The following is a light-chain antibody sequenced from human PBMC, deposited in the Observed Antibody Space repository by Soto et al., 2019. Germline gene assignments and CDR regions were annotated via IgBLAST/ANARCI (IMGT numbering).Light chain of an antibody. CDR1: QSVSTN. CDR3: QQRSNWPIT. V-gene: IGKV3-15*01. CDR2: GTS. J-gene: IGKJ5*01. Sequence: EIVLTQSPATLSVSPGERATLSCRASQSVSTNLAWYQQKPGQSPRLLIYGTSTRATGVPARFSGGGSGTEFTLTINSLQSEDFAVYYCQQRSNWPITFGQGTRLEIK.